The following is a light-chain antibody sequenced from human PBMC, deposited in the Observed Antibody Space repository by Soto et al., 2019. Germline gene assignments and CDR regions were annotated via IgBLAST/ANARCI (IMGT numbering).Light chain of an antibody. J-gene: IGLJ1*01. CDR3: SSNTSSSAYV. V-gene: IGLV2-14*01. CDR1: SSDVGAYNY. Sequence: QSALTQPASVSGSPGQSITISCTGTSSDVGAYNYVSWYQQHPGKAPKLMIYDVSNRPSGISNRFSGSKSGNTASLTISGLQAEDETDYYCSSNTSSSAYVFRTGTKVTVL. CDR2: DVS.